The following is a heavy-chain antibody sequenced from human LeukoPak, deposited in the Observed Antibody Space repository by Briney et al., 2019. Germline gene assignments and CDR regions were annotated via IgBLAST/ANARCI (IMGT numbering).Heavy chain of an antibody. CDR3: AKGGVNNWNYVFLDY. V-gene: IGHV3-33*06. CDR1: GFTFSSYG. J-gene: IGHJ4*02. D-gene: IGHD1-7*01. Sequence: GGSLRLSCAASGFTFSSYGMHWVRQPPGKGLDWVALIWHDGSNKYYADSVKGRFTISRDNSKNTLYLQMNSLRAEDTAVYYCAKGGVNNWNYVFLDYWGQGTLVTVSS. CDR2: IWHDGSNK.